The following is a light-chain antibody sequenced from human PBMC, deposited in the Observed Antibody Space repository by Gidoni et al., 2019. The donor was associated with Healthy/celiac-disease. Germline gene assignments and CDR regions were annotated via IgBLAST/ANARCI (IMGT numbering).Light chain of an antibody. V-gene: IGKV3-11*01. Sequence: EIVLTQSPATLSLSPGERATLSCRASQSVSSYLAWYQQKPGQAPRLLIHEASNRATGIPVRFGGSGSGTDFTLTISSIAPEVFAVYYCQQRSNWPPVTFGQGTRLEIK. CDR2: EAS. CDR3: QQRSNWPPVT. J-gene: IGKJ5*01. CDR1: QSVSSY.